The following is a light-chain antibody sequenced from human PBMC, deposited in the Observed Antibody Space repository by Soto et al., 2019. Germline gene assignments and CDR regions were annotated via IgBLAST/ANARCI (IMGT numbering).Light chain of an antibody. Sequence: EIVLTQSPDTLPLSAGERATLSCRASHSISTSLVWYQHKPGQAPRLLIYDAPNRATSIPARFSGSGSGTDFTLPISSPEPEDFAVYFCHQSNNWPLTFGGGTKVEIK. CDR2: DAP. J-gene: IGKJ4*01. V-gene: IGKV3-11*01. CDR3: HQSNNWPLT. CDR1: HSISTS.